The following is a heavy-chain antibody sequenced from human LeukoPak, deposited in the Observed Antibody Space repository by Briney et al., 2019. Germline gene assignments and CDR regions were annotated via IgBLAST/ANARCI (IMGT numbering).Heavy chain of an antibody. Sequence: SETLSLTCTVSGRSISSYYWSWIRQPPGKGLEWIGYMYYSGNTNYNPSLKSRVTISVDTSKNQFSLKMSSLTAADTAVYYCASLSLVRYYFDYWGQGTLVTVSS. CDR3: ASLSLVRYYFDY. V-gene: IGHV4-59*12. D-gene: IGHD3-10*01. J-gene: IGHJ4*02. CDR2: MYYSGNT. CDR1: GRSISSYY.